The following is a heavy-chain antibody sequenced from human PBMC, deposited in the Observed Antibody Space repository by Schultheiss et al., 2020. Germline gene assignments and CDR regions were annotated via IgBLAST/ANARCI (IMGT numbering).Heavy chain of an antibody. J-gene: IGHJ4*02. D-gene: IGHD3-16*01. Sequence: TLSLTCTVSGGSVSSGSYYWSWIRQPPGKGLEWIGYIYYSGSTNYNPSLKSRVTISVDTSKNQFSLKLSSVTAADTAVYYCARDTLAGGCDYWGPGTLGTVAS. CDR2: IYYSGST. CDR1: GGSVSSGSYY. V-gene: IGHV4-61*01. CDR3: ARDTLAGGCDY.